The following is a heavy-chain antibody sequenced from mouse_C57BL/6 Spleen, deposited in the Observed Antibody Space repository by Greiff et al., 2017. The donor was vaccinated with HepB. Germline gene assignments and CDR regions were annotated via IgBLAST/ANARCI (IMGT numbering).Heavy chain of an antibody. D-gene: IGHD2-2*01. CDR3: ARRLRYAMDY. J-gene: IGHJ4*01. V-gene: IGHV5-17*01. Sequence: EVQVVESGGGLVKPGGSLNLSCAASGFTFSAYGMTWVRQHPEKGLEWVAYISSGSSTIYYADTVKGRFTISRDNAKNTLFLQMTSLRSEDTAMYYCARRLRYAMDYWGQGTSVTVSS. CDR2: ISSGSSTI. CDR1: GFTFSAYG.